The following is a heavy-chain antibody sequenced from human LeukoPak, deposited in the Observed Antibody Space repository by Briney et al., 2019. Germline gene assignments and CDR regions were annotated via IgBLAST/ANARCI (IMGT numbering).Heavy chain of an antibody. V-gene: IGHV4-39*01. CDR2: IYYSGST. Sequence: KSSETLSLTCTVSGGSISSSSYYWGWIRQPPGKGLEWIVSIYYSGSTYYNPSPKSRVTISVDTSKNQFSLQLSSVTAADTAVYYCARQIITKRSAFDIWGQGTMVTVSS. J-gene: IGHJ3*02. CDR1: GGSISSSSYY. CDR3: ARQIITKRSAFDI. D-gene: IGHD3-10*01.